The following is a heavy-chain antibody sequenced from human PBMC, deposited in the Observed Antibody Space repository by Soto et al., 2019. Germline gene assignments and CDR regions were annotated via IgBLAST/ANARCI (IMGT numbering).Heavy chain of an antibody. V-gene: IGHV1-69*12. CDR2: TFPFFATS. Sequence: QVQLVQSGAEVKKPESSVKVSCKASGGTFSNYAFSWVRQAPGQGLEWMGGTFPFFATSTYAQKFQGRVTITADDSTRTVYMAVSSLTSEDTAVYYCASAGAVAGPDPYFYGMDGWGQGTTVTVSS. J-gene: IGHJ6*02. D-gene: IGHD6-19*01. CDR3: ASAGAVAGPDPYFYGMDG. CDR1: GGTFSNYA.